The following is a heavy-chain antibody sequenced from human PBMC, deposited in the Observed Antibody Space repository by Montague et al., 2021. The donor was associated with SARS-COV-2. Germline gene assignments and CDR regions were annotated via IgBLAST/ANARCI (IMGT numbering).Heavy chain of an antibody. V-gene: IGHV4-31*03. CDR3: ARGSGNLDPPDL. CDR1: GGSINSGNYY. J-gene: IGHJ3*01. CDR2: IHYSGSA. Sequence: SETLSLTCTVSGGSINSGNYYWSWIRQHPGKGLEWIGYIHYSGSAYYSPSLRSRLTISMDTSKKQLSLTVNSVTAADTAVYYCARGSGNLDPPDLWSQGTLVTVSS. D-gene: IGHD6-19*01.